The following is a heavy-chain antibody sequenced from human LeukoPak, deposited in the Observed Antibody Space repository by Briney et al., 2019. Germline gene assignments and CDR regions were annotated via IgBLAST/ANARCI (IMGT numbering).Heavy chain of an antibody. CDR2: ISAYNGNT. CDR1: GYTFTSYG. V-gene: IGHV1-18*01. J-gene: IGHJ5*02. Sequence: ASEKVSCKASGYTFTSYGISWVRQAPGQGLEWMGWISAYNGNTNHAQKLQGRVTITTDTSTSTAYMELRSLRSDDTAVYYCARDNSGYDLGGNRFDPWGQGTLVTVSS. D-gene: IGHD5-12*01. CDR3: ARDNSGYDLGGNRFDP.